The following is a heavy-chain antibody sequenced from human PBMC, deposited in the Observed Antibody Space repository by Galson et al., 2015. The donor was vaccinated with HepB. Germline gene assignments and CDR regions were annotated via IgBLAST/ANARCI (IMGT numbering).Heavy chain of an antibody. CDR2: IKSKTDGGTT. Sequence: SLRLSCAASGFTFSNAWMSWVRQAPGKGLEWVGRIKSKTDGGTTDYAAPVKGRFTISRDDSKNTLYLQMNSLKTEDTAVYYCTTVTDYSYYGMDVRGHGTTVTVSS. CDR1: GFTFSNAW. CDR3: TTVTDYSYYGMDV. V-gene: IGHV3-15*01. J-gene: IGHJ6*02.